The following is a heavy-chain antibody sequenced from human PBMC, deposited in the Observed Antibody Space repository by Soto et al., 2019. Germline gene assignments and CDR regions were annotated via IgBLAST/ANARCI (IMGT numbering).Heavy chain of an antibody. V-gene: IGHV4-4*02. CDR1: GGSISSSNW. D-gene: IGHD3-22*01. J-gene: IGHJ6*02. CDR3: AREYYNYYDSSGYYRSAYYYYGMDV. CDR2: IYHSGST. Sequence: SETLSLTCAVSGGSISSSNWRSWVRQPPGKGLEWIGEIYHSGSTNYNPSLKSRVTISVDKSKNQFSLKLSSVTAADTAVYYCAREYYNYYDSSGYYRSAYYYYGMDVWGQGTTVTVSS.